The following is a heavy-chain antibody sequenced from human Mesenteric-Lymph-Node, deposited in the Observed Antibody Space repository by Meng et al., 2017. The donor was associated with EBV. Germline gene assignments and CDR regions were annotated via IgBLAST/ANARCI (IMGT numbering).Heavy chain of an antibody. V-gene: IGHV4-34*01. Sequence: QGPLQQRGAGLLKPSETLSLTCAVYGGSFGGYYWSWIRQPPGKGLEWIGEISHSGRTNYNPSLKSRVSLSVDTSKNQFSLKLSSVTAADTAVYYCARAGSVGWSELDYWGQGTLVTVSS. CDR1: GGSFGGYY. CDR3: ARAGSVGWSELDY. J-gene: IGHJ4*02. CDR2: ISHSGRT. D-gene: IGHD6-19*01.